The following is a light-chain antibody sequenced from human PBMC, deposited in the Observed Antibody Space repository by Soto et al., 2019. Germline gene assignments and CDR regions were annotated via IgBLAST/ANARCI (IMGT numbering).Light chain of an antibody. V-gene: IGKV3-11*01. Sequence: EIVLTQSPATLSLSPGERAALSCRASQGVSRFLAWYQQKPGRAPRLLIYDASNRATGIPARFSGSGSGTDFTLAISSLEPEDFAVYYCQQRSSWPRTFGGGTKVEIK. CDR3: QQRSSWPRT. CDR2: DAS. J-gene: IGKJ4*01. CDR1: QGVSRF.